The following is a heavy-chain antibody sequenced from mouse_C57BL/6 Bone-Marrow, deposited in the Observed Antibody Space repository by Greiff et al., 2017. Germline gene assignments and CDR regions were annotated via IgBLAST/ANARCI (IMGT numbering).Heavy chain of an antibody. V-gene: IGHV6-3*01. Sequence: EVQLQQSGGGLVQPGGSMKLSCVASGFTFSNYWMNWVRQSPEKGLEWVAQIRLKSDTYATHYAESVKGRFTISRDDSKSRVYLQMNNLMAEDTGIYYCTGLYYAMDYWGQGTSVTVSS. CDR1: GFTFSNYW. CDR2: IRLKSDTYAT. CDR3: TGLYYAMDY. J-gene: IGHJ4*01.